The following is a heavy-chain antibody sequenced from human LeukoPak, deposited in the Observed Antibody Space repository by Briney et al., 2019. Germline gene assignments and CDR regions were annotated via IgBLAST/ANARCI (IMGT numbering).Heavy chain of an antibody. CDR1: HFPFSLYW. CDR2: IKGDGSET. D-gene: IGHD2-15*01. V-gene: IGHV3-7*01. J-gene: IGHJ3*02. Sequence: PGGSLRLSCGASHFPFSLYWMSWVRQAPGKGLEWVANIKGDGSETYYVDSVKGRFTISRDNTKNSMYLQMNSLRAEDTAVYYCAREQLVERADAFDIWGQGTMVTVSS. CDR3: AREQLVERADAFDI.